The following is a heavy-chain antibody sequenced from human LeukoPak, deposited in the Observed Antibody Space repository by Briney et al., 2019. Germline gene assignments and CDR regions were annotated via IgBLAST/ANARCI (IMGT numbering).Heavy chain of an antibody. CDR1: GFTFSIYW. Sequence: GGSLSLSCAASGFTFSIYWMHWVRQARGKGLVWVSLINSDGRNINYAHSVKGRFTISRDNAKTILYLQMHSLRAEGKAVYYYSPHLSVIVPSAQYGMDFWGQGTTVTVSS. D-gene: IGHD2/OR15-2a*01. J-gene: IGHJ6*02. V-gene: IGHV3-74*01. CDR2: INSDGRNI. CDR3: SPHLSVIVPSAQYGMDF.